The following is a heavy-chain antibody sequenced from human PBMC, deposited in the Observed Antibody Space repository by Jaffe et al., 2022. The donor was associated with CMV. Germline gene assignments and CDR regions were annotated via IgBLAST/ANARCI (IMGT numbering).Heavy chain of an antibody. CDR2: IKQDGSEK. D-gene: IGHD5-12*01. CDR3: ARVYRTLVVATPGYYYYYYMDV. V-gene: IGHV3-7*03. Sequence: EVQLVESGGGLVQPGGSLRLSCAASGFTFSSYWMSWVRQAPGKGLEWVANIKQDGSEKYYVDSVKGRFTISRDNAKNSLYLQMNSLRAEDTAVYYCARVYRTLVVATPGYYYYYYMDVWGKGTTVTVSS. J-gene: IGHJ6*03. CDR1: GFTFSSYW.